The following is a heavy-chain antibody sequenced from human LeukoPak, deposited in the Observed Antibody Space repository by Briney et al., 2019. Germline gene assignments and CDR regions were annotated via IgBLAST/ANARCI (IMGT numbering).Heavy chain of an antibody. Sequence: GGSLRLSCAASGFTFSSYAMSWVRQAPGKGLEWVSGISGSGGTTYFADSVKGRFTISRDNSKNTLYLQMNSLRAEDTAVYYCAKDLGGSGSSWGQGTLVTVSS. D-gene: IGHD3-10*01. CDR2: ISGSGGTT. CDR1: GFTFSSYA. CDR3: AKDLGGSGSS. V-gene: IGHV3-23*01. J-gene: IGHJ5*02.